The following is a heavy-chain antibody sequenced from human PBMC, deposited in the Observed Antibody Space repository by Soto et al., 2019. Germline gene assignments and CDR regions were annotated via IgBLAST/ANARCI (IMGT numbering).Heavy chain of an antibody. CDR3: ASVLTDTFDY. D-gene: IGHD2-8*02. J-gene: IGHJ4*02. CDR2: FYSSGSI. Sequence: SETLSLTCSVSGYSITAGGYYWSWIRQHPGKGLEWIGSFYSSGSIIYNPSLKGRLTISVDTSKSLFSLKLSSVTAADTAVYYCASVLTDTFDYWGQGTLVTVSS. V-gene: IGHV4-30-4*01. CDR1: GYSITAGGYY.